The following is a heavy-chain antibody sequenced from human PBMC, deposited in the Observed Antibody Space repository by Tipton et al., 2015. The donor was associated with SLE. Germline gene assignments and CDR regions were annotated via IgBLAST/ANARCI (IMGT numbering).Heavy chain of an antibody. V-gene: IGHV3-7*03. CDR1: GFTFSSYW. CDR3: AKGKLQYATSSGYFES. D-gene: IGHD4-11*01. J-gene: IGHJ4*03. Sequence: SLRLSCAASGFTFSSYWMSWVRQAPGKGLEWVANIKQDGSEKYSVDSVKGRFTISRDSSKTTLYLQMNSLRADDTAVYYCAKGKLQYATSSGYFESWGQGTLVTVSS. CDR2: IKQDGSEK.